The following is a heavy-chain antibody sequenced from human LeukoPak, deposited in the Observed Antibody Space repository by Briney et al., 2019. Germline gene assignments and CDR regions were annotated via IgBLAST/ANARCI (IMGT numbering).Heavy chain of an antibody. CDR2: IKQDGSDK. CDR1: GFTFSSYW. CDR3: VRVRGSQSFDY. Sequence: PGGSLRLSCAASGFTFSSYWMNWVRQAPGKGLEWVANIKQDGSDKYYVDSVKGRFTISRDNAKNSLYLQMNSLRAEDTAVYYCVRVRGSQSFDYWGQGTLVTVSS. V-gene: IGHV3-7*01. J-gene: IGHJ4*02. D-gene: IGHD1-26*01.